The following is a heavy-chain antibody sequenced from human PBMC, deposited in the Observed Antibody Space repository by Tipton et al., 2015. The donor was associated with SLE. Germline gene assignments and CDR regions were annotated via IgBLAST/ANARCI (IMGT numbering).Heavy chain of an antibody. CDR3: ASMNSGYDYYYYYMDV. CDR1: GGSISSGGYY. D-gene: IGHD5-12*01. V-gene: IGHV4-31*02. J-gene: IGHJ6*03. Sequence: LRLSCTVSGGSISSGGYYWSWIRQHPGKGLEWIGYIYYSGSTYYNPSLKSRVTISVDTSKNQFSLKLSSVTAADTAVYYCASMNSGYDYYYYYMDVWGKGTTVTASS. CDR2: IYYSGST.